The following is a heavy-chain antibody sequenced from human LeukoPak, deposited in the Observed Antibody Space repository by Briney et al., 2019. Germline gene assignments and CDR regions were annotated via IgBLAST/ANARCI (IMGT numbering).Heavy chain of an antibody. CDR3: AKVRVGTAHFDY. J-gene: IGHJ4*02. CDR1: GFTFSSFS. Sequence: GGSLRLSCAASGFTFSSFSMDWVRQVPGKGLEWLSSISSSDSYIYYADSVKGRFTISRDNSKNTLYLQMNSLRPEDTAVYYCAKVRVGTAHFDYWGQGTLVTVSS. V-gene: IGHV3-21*01. D-gene: IGHD2-15*01. CDR2: ISSSDSYI.